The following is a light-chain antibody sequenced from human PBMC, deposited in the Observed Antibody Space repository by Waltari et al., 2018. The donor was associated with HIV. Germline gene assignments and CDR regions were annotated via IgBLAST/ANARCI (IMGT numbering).Light chain of an antibody. Sequence: QSALTQPPSASGSPGQSVTISCTGTSSDLGAYNYVSWYQQHPDKAPKLMIYDVSKRPAGVPDRFSGSKSGNTASLTVSGLQTEDGADYDCSSDAGSNNPYVFGTGTKVTVL. CDR1: SSDLGAYNY. CDR2: DVS. J-gene: IGLJ1*01. V-gene: IGLV2-8*01. CDR3: SSDAGSNNPYV.